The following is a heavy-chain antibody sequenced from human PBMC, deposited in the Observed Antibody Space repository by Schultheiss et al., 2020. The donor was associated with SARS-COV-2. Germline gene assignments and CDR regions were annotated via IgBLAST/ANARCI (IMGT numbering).Heavy chain of an antibody. CDR2: MNQDGSEK. J-gene: IGHJ3*02. Sequence: GGSLRLSCAVSGFTFSKYWMSWVRQAPGKGLEGVAIMNQDGSEKYYVDSVKGRFTISRDNAKNSLYLQMSSLRADDTAVYYCARWGSSGFRNAFDIWGQGTMVTVSS. CDR3: ARWGSSGFRNAFDI. V-gene: IGHV3-7*03. CDR1: GFTFSKYW. D-gene: IGHD3-22*01.